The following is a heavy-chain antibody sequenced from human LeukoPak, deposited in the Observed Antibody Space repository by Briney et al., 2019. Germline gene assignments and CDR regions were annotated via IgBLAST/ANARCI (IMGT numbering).Heavy chain of an antibody. CDR1: GGTFSSYA. CDR2: IIPIFGTA. Sequence: SVKVSCKASGGTFSSYAISWVRQAPGQGLEWMGGIIPIFGTANYAQKFQGRVTITADESTSTAYMELSSLRSEDTAVYYCARSHSAGYNWFDPWGQGTLVTVSS. V-gene: IGHV1-69*13. J-gene: IGHJ5*02. CDR3: ARSHSAGYNWFDP.